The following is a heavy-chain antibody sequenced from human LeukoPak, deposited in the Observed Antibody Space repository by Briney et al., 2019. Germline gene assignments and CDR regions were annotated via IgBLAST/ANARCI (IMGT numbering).Heavy chain of an antibody. J-gene: IGHJ5*02. D-gene: IGHD3-3*01. CDR1: GYTFTSYG. CDR2: ISAYNGNT. CDR3: ARDRKIFGVVIINNWFDP. V-gene: IGHV1-18*01. Sequence: ASVKVSCKASGYTFTSYGISWVRQAPGQGLEWMGWISAYNGNTNYAQTLQGRVTMTTDTSTSTAYMELRSLRSDDTAVYYCARDRKIFGVVIINNWFDPWGQGTLVTVSS.